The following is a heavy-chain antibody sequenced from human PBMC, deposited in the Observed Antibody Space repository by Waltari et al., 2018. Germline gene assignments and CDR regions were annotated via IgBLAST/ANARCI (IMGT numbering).Heavy chain of an antibody. Sequence: QVQLQESGPGLVKPSQTLSLTCTVSGGSISSGGYYWSWIRQHPGKGLEWIGDIYHSGSTYYNPSLKSRVTISVDRSKNQFSLKLSSVTAADTAVYYCARDLYYYDSSGYYQGAFDIWGQGTMVTVSS. D-gene: IGHD3-22*01. J-gene: IGHJ3*02. CDR3: ARDLYYYDSSGYYQGAFDI. V-gene: IGHV4-31*03. CDR1: GGSISSGGYY. CDR2: IYHSGST.